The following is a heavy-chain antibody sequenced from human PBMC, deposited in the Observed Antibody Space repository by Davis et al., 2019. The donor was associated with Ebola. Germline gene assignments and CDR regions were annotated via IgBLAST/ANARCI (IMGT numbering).Heavy chain of an antibody. CDR1: GGSISSYF. CDR2: VYYSGTT. Sequence: SETLSLTCTVSGGSISSYFWSWIRQPPGKGLEWIGYVYYSGTTNYNPSLKSRVTISVDTSKNQFSLWLNSVTAADTAVYYCASLNWNYGWGQGTLVTVSS. J-gene: IGHJ4*02. D-gene: IGHD1-7*01. CDR3: ASLNWNYG. V-gene: IGHV4-59*12.